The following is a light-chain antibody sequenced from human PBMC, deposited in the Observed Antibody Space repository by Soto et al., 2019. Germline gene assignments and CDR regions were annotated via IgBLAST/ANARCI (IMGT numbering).Light chain of an antibody. J-gene: IGKJ1*01. CDR2: AAS. V-gene: IGKV1D-16*01. CDR1: EDISTW. Sequence: DMQMTQSPSSVSASVGDRVTITCGSSEDISTWFAWYQQNPGKAPKLLIYAASNLRSVFPSSFSGSASGTEFTLTIITLQPDDFATYFCQQYNSYRTFGQGTKVDI. CDR3: QQYNSYRT.